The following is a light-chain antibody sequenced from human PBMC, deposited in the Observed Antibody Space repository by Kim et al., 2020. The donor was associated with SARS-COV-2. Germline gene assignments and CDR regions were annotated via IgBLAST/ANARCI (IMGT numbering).Light chain of an antibody. CDR2: GAS. V-gene: IGKV3-20*01. CDR1: QSFSSSY. J-gene: IGKJ1*01. CDR3: QQYGNSPHT. Sequence: SPGERATLSCRASQSFSSSYLAWYQQKPGQAPRLLIYGASSSATGVPDRFSGSGSGTDFTLTITRLEPEDFAVYYCQQYGNSPHTFGQGTKVDIK.